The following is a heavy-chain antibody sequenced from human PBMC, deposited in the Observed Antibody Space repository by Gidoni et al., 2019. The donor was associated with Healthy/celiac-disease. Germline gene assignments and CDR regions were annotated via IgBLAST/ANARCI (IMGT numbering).Heavy chain of an antibody. Sequence: EVQLVESGGGLVKPGGSLRLSCAASGFTFSTAWISWVRQAPGKGREWVGRIKSKTDGGTTDYAALVKGRCTISRDDSKNTLYLQMNSLKTEDTAVYYCTTDKTHSIAAAGTGPQGYWGQGTLVTVSS. J-gene: IGHJ4*02. CDR2: IKSKTDGGTT. D-gene: IGHD6-13*01. CDR3: TTDKTHSIAAAGTGPQGY. V-gene: IGHV3-15*01. CDR1: GFTFSTAW.